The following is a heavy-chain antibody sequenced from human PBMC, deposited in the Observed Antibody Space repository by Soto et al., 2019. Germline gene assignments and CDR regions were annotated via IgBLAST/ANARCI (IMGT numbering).Heavy chain of an antibody. Sequence: EEQLLESGGGLVQPGGSLRLSCAASGFTFSSYAMSWVRQAPGKGPEWVSSISGSGGSTYYADSVKGRFTIPRDNSRNTLFLQMNSLRAEDSAFYYCAKTVVFDPWGQGTLVTVSS. J-gene: IGHJ5*02. D-gene: IGHD3-16*02. CDR1: GFTFSSYA. CDR3: AKTVVFDP. CDR2: ISGSGGST. V-gene: IGHV3-23*01.